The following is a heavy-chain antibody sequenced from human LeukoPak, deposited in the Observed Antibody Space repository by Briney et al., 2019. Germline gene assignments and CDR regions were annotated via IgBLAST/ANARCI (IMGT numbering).Heavy chain of an antibody. J-gene: IGHJ6*02. Sequence: GESLKISCKGAGYTFTNYWIGWVRQMPVKGLEWMGIMHPGDSNTRYSPSFQGQVTISVDKSISTAYLQWSSLKASDTAMYYCVRQEGSASWGYYGVDVWGQGTTVTVSS. D-gene: IGHD2-2*01. CDR2: MHPGDSNT. CDR3: VRQEGSASWGYYGVDV. CDR1: GYTFTNYW. V-gene: IGHV5-51*01.